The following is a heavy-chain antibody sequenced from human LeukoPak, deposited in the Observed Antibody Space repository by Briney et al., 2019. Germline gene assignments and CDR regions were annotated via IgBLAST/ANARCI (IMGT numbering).Heavy chain of an antibody. CDR3: ARVYRRAARPLYYFDY. Sequence: GGSLRLSCAASGFTFRDYYMSWIRQAPGKGLGWVSYISSSGSTIYYADSVKGRFTISRDNAKNSLYLQMNSLRAEDTAVYYCARVYRRAARPLYYFDYWGQGTLVTVSS. D-gene: IGHD6-6*01. J-gene: IGHJ4*02. CDR2: ISSSGSTI. CDR1: GFTFRDYY. V-gene: IGHV3-11*01.